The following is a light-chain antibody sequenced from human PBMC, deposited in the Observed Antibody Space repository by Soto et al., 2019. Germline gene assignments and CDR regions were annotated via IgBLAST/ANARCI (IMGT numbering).Light chain of an antibody. CDR2: AAS. CDR1: QGISSY. CDR3: QQSYSTTFT. J-gene: IGKJ3*01. V-gene: IGKV1D-8*03. Sequence: VIWMTQSPSSRSSSTGDRVTISCGMSQGISSYLAWYQQKPGKAPELLIYAASTLQSGVPSRFSGSGSGTDFTLTISRLQHEDFATYYGQQSYSTTFTFGPGTKVDIK.